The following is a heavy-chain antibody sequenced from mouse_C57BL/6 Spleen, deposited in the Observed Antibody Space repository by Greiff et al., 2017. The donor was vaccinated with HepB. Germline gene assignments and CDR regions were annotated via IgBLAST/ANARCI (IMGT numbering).Heavy chain of an antibody. CDR3: ASLDYSNLYYAMDY. D-gene: IGHD2-5*01. Sequence: QESGPELVKPGASVKISCKASGYSFTDYNMNWVKQSNGKSLEWIGVINPNYGTTSYNQKFKGKATLTVDQSSSTAYMQLNSLTSEDSAVYYCASLDYSNLYYAMDYWGQGTSVTVSS. CDR2: INPNYGTT. J-gene: IGHJ4*01. V-gene: IGHV1-39*01. CDR1: GYSFTDYN.